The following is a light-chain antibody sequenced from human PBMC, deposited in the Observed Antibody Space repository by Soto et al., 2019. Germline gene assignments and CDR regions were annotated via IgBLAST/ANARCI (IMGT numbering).Light chain of an antibody. V-gene: IGKV1-9*01. CDR1: QGISSY. J-gene: IGKJ5*01. Sequence: IQLTQSPSSLSASVGDRVTITCRASQGISSYLAWYQQKPGKAPKLLIYAASTLQSGVPSRFSGSGSGTDFTLTISSLQAEDVAVYHCQQYYSAPMTFGQGTRLEIK. CDR2: AAS. CDR3: QQYYSAPMT.